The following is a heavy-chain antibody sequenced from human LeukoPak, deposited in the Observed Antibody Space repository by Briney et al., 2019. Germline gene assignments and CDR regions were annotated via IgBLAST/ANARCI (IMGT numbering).Heavy chain of an antibody. CDR2: IYPGDSDT. V-gene: IGHV5-51*01. CDR1: GYSFTSYW. J-gene: IGHJ5*02. D-gene: IGHD6-19*01. Sequence: GESLKISCKGSGYSFTSYWIGWVRQMPGKGLEWMGFIYPGDSDTRYSPSFQGQVTISADKSISTAYLQWSSLKASDTAMYYCARHDRSSGWANWFDPWGQGTLVTVSS. CDR3: ARHDRSSGWANWFDP.